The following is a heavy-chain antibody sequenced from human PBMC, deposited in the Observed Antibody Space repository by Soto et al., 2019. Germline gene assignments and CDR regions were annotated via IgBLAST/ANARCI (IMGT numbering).Heavy chain of an antibody. V-gene: IGHV2-5*02. Sequence: QITLKESGPTLVKPTQTLTLTCTFSGFSLSTNGVGVGWIRQPPGQALEWLALIYWDDDKRYSPSLKSRLTITKDTSKNRVVLTMTNMDPVDTATYYCAHSPRITMYDYWGQGTLVTVSS. CDR3: AHSPRITMYDY. CDR2: IYWDDDK. CDR1: GFSLSTNGVG. J-gene: IGHJ4*02. D-gene: IGHD3-10*02.